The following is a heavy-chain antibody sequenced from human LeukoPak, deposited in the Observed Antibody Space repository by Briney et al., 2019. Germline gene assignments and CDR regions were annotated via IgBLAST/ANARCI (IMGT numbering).Heavy chain of an antibody. CDR1: GFTFSSYG. CDR3: ARVYYGSGSPRHFDY. D-gene: IGHD3-10*01. CDR2: IRYDGSNK. Sequence: GGSLRLSCAASGFTFSSYGMHWVRQAPGKGLEWVAFIRYDGSNKYYADSVKGRFTISRDNAKNSLYLQMSSLRAEDTAVYYCARVYYGSGSPRHFDYWGQGTLVTVSS. J-gene: IGHJ4*02. V-gene: IGHV3-30*02.